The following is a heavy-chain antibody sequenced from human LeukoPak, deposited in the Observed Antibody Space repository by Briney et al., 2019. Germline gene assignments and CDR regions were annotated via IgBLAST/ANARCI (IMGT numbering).Heavy chain of an antibody. D-gene: IGHD4-17*01. CDR3: AKGQIYGDYYYYYMDV. J-gene: IGHJ6*03. Sequence: GGSLRLSCAASGFTFDDYAMHWVRQAPGKGLEWVSGISWNSGSIGYADSVKGRFTISRDNAKNSLYLQMNSLRAEDTALYYCAKGQIYGDYYYYYMDVWGKGTTVTISS. CDR2: ISWNSGSI. CDR1: GFTFDDYA. V-gene: IGHV3-9*01.